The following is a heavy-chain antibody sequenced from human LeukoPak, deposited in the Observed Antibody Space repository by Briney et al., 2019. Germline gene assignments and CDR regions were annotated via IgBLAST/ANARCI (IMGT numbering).Heavy chain of an antibody. CDR3: AGSAYGEYFDY. D-gene: IGHD5-12*01. V-gene: IGHV4-59*01. CDR1: GGSISSYY. CDR2: IYYSGST. Sequence: SETLSLTCTVSGGSISSYYWSWIRQPPGKGLEWIGYIYYSGSTNYNPSLKSRVTISVDTSKNQFSLKLSSVTAADTAVYYCAGSAYGEYFDYWGQGPLVTVP. J-gene: IGHJ4*02.